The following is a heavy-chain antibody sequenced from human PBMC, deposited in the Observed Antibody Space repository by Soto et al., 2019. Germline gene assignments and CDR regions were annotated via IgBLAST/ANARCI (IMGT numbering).Heavy chain of an antibody. Sequence: EVQLLESGGGLVQPGGSLRLSCAASGFSFTNFAMSWVRQAPGKGLEWVAGIGASGDITWYADSVKGRRSISRDNSKNTLYLQLNSLRFGDTAVYYCAKDDFTDRGDDYFDYWGPGTLVTVSS. CDR2: IGASGDIT. CDR3: AKDDFTDRGDDYFDY. J-gene: IGHJ4*02. D-gene: IGHD2-21*02. V-gene: IGHV3-23*01. CDR1: GFSFTNFA.